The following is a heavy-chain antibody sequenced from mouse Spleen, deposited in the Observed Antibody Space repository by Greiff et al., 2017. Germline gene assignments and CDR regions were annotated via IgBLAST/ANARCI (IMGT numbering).Heavy chain of an antibody. D-gene: IGHD2-10*02. V-gene: IGHV1-59*01. CDR1: GYTFTSYW. CDR3: AGYGNLYAMDY. J-gene: IGHJ4*01. Sequence: QVQLQQPGAELVRPGTSVKLSCKASGYTFTSYWMHWVKQRPGQGLEWIRVIDPSDSYTNYNQKFKGKATLTVDTSSSTAYMQLSSLTSEDSAVYYCAGYGNLYAMDYWGQGTSVTVSS. CDR2: IDPSDSYT.